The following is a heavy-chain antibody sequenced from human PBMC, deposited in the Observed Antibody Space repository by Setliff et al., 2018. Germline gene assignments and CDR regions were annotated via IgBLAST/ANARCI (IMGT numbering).Heavy chain of an antibody. CDR1: GGSISSYY. V-gene: IGHV4-4*07. CDR2: IYTSGST. D-gene: IGHD4-4*01. J-gene: IGHJ6*03. CDR3: ARVSTVTTWPCYYYMDV. Sequence: LSLTCTVSGGSISSYYWSWIRQPAGKGLEWIGRIYTSGSTNYNPSLKSRVTMSVDTSKNQFSLKLSSVTAADTAVYYCARVSTVTTWPCYYYMDVWGKGTTVTVSS.